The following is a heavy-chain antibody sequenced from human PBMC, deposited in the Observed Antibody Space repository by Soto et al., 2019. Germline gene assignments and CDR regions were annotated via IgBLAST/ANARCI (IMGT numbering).Heavy chain of an antibody. CDR2: IDPSDSYT. D-gene: IGHD6-19*01. Sequence: GESLKISCKGSGYSFTSYWISWVRQMPGKGLEWMGRIDPSDSYTNYSPSFQGHVTISADKSISTAYLQWSSLKASDTAMYHCARSVAVAPYYYYGMDVWGQGTTVTVSS. V-gene: IGHV5-10-1*01. CDR3: ARSVAVAPYYYYGMDV. CDR1: GYSFTSYW. J-gene: IGHJ6*02.